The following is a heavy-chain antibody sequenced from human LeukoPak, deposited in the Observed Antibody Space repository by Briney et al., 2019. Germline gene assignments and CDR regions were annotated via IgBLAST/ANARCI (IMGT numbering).Heavy chain of an antibody. CDR1: GGTFSSYA. D-gene: IGHD3-10*01. Sequence: SVKVSCKASGGTFSSYAISCVRQAPGQGLEWMGGIIPILGTANYAQKFQGRVTITADKSTSTAYMELSSLRSEDTAVYYCARSRKRGDYGSSCDYWGQGTLVAVSS. CDR3: ARSRKRGDYGSSCDY. CDR2: IIPILGTA. V-gene: IGHV1-69*06. J-gene: IGHJ4*02.